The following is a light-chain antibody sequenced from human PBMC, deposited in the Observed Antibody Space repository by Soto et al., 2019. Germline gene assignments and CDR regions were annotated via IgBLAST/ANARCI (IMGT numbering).Light chain of an antibody. V-gene: IGKV1-33*01. CDR3: QQYDNLAT. Sequence: DIQMTQSPSSLSASVGDRVTITCQASQDISNYLNWYQQKPGKAPKLLIYDASNLETGVPSRFSGSRSGTDFTFTISSLQPEDIATYYCQQYDNLATFGQGTKLEIK. CDR1: QDISNY. J-gene: IGKJ2*01. CDR2: DAS.